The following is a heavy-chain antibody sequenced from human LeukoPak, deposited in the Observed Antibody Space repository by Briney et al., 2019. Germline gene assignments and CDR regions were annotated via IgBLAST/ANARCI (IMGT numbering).Heavy chain of an antibody. J-gene: IGHJ6*03. CDR1: GGSITYNY. V-gene: IGHV4-4*07. Sequence: PSETLSLTYTVSGGSITYNYWSWIRQPAGKGLEWIGRIYTSGSTKYNPSLRSRVTMSLDTSKNQFSLNLSSVTAADTAVYYCARVGQQHGNYYYYYIDVWGKGTTVTVSS. D-gene: IGHD6-13*01. CDR3: ARVGQQHGNYYYYYIDV. CDR2: IYTSGST.